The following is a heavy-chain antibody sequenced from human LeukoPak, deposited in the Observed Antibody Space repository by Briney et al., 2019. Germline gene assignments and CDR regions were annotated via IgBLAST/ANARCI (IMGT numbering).Heavy chain of an antibody. D-gene: IGHD3-10*01. CDR3: ARDYYGSGSYVFDY. CDR1: GFTFSAYW. CDR2: IKQDGSQT. V-gene: IGHV3-7*03. Sequence: QPGGSLRLSCEASGFTFSAYWMSWVRQAPGKGLEWVANIKQDGSQTYHADSVKGRFTISRDNAKNSLYLQMNSLRAEDTALYYCARDYYGSGSYVFDYWGQGTLVTVSS. J-gene: IGHJ4*02.